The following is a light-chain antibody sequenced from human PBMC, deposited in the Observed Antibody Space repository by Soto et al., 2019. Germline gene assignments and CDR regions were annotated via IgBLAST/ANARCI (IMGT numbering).Light chain of an antibody. CDR1: QDIKNY. CDR2: DAS. Sequence: DIQMTQSPSSLSASVGDRVTITCQASQDIKNYLNWYQQKSGKAPKLLIYDASDLETGVPSRFSGSGSGTDFTFTINSLQPEDIATYYCQQYENLPLTCGGGTKGDI. J-gene: IGKJ4*01. V-gene: IGKV1-33*01. CDR3: QQYENLPLT.